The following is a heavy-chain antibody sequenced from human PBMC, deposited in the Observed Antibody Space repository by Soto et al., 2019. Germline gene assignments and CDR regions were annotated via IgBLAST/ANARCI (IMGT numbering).Heavy chain of an antibody. CDR2: MLSNGFS. CDR3: MRSGHTVGGVT. CDR1: GASMNNYY. J-gene: IGHJ4*02. Sequence: QVQLQESGPGLVKPSETLSLTCTVSGASMNNYYGSWVRQTPGKGLEWIGYMLSNGFSNYNSSLKSRVSISVDTSNIHFSLHSTSAPAAAEVSYYCMRSGHTVGGVTWGLGTMVTVSS. D-gene: IGHD3-16*01. V-gene: IGHV4-59*01.